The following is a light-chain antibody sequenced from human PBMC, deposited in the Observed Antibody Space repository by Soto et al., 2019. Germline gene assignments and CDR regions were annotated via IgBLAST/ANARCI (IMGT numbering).Light chain of an antibody. V-gene: IGKV3-15*01. Sequence: EIILTQSPASLSVSPGERATLSCRASQSVNNNLAWYQQKRGQAPRLLIYGASTRATGIPGRFRGSGSGTEFTLTITSLQSEDFATYYCQQSYSTPPYTFGQGTKLEIK. CDR3: QQSYSTPPYT. CDR2: GAS. CDR1: QSVNNN. J-gene: IGKJ2*01.